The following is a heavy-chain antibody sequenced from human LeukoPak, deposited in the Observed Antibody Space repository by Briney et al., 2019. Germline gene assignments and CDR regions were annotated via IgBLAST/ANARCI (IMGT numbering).Heavy chain of an antibody. CDR2: IEQDSGAT. J-gene: IGHJ4*02. CDR3: AKDEGRLITNWYRQY. CDR1: GFTFSRFA. Sequence: PGGSLRLSCEASGFTFSRFAMTWVRQAPGRGLEWISTIEQDSGATYSADSVRGRFAISRDNSKNMLYLQLNSLTAGDTAMYYCAKDEGRLITNWYRQYWGQGTPVTVSS. D-gene: IGHD1-1*01. V-gene: IGHV3-23*01.